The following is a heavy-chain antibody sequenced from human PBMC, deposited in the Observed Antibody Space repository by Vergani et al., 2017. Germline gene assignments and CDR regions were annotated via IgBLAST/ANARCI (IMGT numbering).Heavy chain of an antibody. Sequence: EVQLVESGGGLVKPGGSLRLSCAASGFTFSSYSMNWVRQAPGKGLEWVSSISSSSSYIYYADSVKGRFTISRDNAKNSLYLQMNSLRAEDTAVYYCAREYGRWTSPPGYWGQGTLVTVSS. V-gene: IGHV3-21*01. CDR2: ISSSSSYI. D-gene: IGHD5-24*01. CDR1: GFTFSSYS. J-gene: IGHJ4*02. CDR3: AREYGRWTSPPGY.